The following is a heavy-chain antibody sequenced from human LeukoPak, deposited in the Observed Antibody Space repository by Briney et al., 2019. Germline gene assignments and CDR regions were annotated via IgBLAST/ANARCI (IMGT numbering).Heavy chain of an antibody. CDR1: GFTFSNAW. CDR2: IKSKADGGTT. V-gene: IGHV3-15*01. CDR3: TTTYYDFWSGSYYYYMDV. D-gene: IGHD3-3*01. Sequence: PGGSPRLSCAASGFTFSNAWMSWVRQAPGKGLEWVGRIKSKADGGTTDYAAPVKGRFTISRDDSKNTLYLQMNSLKTEDTAVYYCTTTYYDFWSGSYYYYMDVWGKGTTVTVSS. J-gene: IGHJ6*03.